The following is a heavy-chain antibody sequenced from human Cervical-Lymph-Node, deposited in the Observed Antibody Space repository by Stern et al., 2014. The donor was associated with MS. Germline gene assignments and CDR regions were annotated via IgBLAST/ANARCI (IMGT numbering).Heavy chain of an antibody. CDR2: IYASGNT. CDR1: GGSVSTYNYY. D-gene: IGHD4-17*01. Sequence: VQLVESGPGLVKPSQTLSLTCTVSGGSVSTYNYYWTWIRQPAGKGLEWIGRIYASGNTNYNPYLKGRVTLSLDTPRNQFSLKLTSVTAADTAVYYCATSGGRRGDFRDYWGQGTLVTVSS. V-gene: IGHV4-61*02. CDR3: ATSGGRRGDFRDY. J-gene: IGHJ4*02.